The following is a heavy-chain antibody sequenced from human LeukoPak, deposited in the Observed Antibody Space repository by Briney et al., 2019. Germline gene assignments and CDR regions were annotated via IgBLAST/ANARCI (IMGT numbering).Heavy chain of an antibody. V-gene: IGHV1-2*02. Sequence: ASVKVSCKASGYTFTGYYMHWVRPAPGQGLEWMGWINPNSGGTNYAQKFQGRVTMTRDTSISTAYMELSRLRSDDTAVYYCASGDSSGWYPFDYWGQGTLVTVSS. CDR2: INPNSGGT. J-gene: IGHJ4*02. CDR1: GYTFTGYY. D-gene: IGHD6-19*01. CDR3: ASGDSSGWYPFDY.